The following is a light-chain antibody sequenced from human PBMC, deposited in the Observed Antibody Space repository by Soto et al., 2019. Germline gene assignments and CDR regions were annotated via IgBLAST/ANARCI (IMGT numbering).Light chain of an antibody. CDR3: QQYNNWPPDRT. CDR2: GAS. Sequence: EIVMTQSPATLSVSPGERATLSCRASQSVGSNLAWYQQRPGQAPRLLIYGASTRATGVPARFSGSGSGTEFTLTVSSRQSEGFGIYFCQQYNNWPPDRTFGQGTKVEIK. CDR1: QSVGSN. V-gene: IGKV3-15*01. J-gene: IGKJ1*01.